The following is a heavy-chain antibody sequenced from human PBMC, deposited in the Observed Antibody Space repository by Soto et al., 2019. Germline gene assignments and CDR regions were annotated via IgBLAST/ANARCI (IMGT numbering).Heavy chain of an antibody. CDR3: AKDHRAHGGSDY. CDR2: ISGSGGST. D-gene: IGHD4-17*01. CDR1: GFTFSSYA. J-gene: IGHJ4*02. Sequence: EVQLLESGGGLVQPGGSLRLSCAASGFTFSSYAMSWVRQAPGKGLEWVSAISGSGGSTYYADSVKGRFTISRDNSKNTLYLQMNSLRAEDTAVYYRAKDHRAHGGSDYWGQGTLVTVSS. V-gene: IGHV3-23*01.